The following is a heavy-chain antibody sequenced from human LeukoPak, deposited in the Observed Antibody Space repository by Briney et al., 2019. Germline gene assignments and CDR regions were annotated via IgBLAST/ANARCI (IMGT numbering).Heavy chain of an antibody. J-gene: IGHJ6*02. CDR2: IWYDGSNK. Sequence: GGSLRLSCAASGFTFSSYGMHWVRQAPGKGLEWVAVIWYDGSNKYYADSVKGRFTISRDNSKNTLYLQMNSLRAEDTAVYYCARDLESYGMDVWGQGTTDTVSS. V-gene: IGHV3-33*01. CDR3: ARDLESYGMDV. CDR1: GFTFSSYG. D-gene: IGHD5-24*01.